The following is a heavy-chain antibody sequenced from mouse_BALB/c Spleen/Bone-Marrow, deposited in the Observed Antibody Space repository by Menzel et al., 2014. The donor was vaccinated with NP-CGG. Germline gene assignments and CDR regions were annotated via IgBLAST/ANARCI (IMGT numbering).Heavy chain of an antibody. J-gene: IGHJ3*01. CDR3: PRLYYNGNFSY. D-gene: IGHD1-1*01. Sequence: ELQLQESGGDLVQTAGSLTPSCAASGFDFSRYWMSWVRQAPGTGLEWIVEINPDSSTINYTPSLTDKFIISRDNAKNTLYLQTRKVRSEDTALYYCPRLYYNGNFSYLGQWTLITVSA. V-gene: IGHV4-1*02. CDR2: INPDSSTI. CDR1: GFDFSRYW.